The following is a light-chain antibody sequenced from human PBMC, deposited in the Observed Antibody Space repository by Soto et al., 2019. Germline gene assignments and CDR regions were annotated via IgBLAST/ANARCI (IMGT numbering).Light chain of an antibody. J-gene: IGKJ2*01. V-gene: IGKV1-12*01. CDR3: QQTNSFPYS. Sequence: DIQMTQSPSSVSASVGDRVTITCRASQDIRSWLAWYQHKPGKAPNLLIFAASTLQSGVPSRFSGSGSGTDFTLIISSLQPEDFATYYCQQTNSFPYSFGQGTKVDIK. CDR1: QDIRSW. CDR2: AAS.